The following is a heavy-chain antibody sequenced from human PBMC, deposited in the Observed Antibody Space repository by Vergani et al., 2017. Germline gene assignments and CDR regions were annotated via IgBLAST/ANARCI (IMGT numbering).Heavy chain of an antibody. V-gene: IGHV1-69*01. CDR1: GYTFSSYA. CDR3: ARGIGHYYDSSGYYAFDI. D-gene: IGHD3-22*01. CDR2: IIPIFGTA. J-gene: IGHJ3*02. Sequence: QVQLVQSGAEVKKPGASVKVSCKASGYTFSSYAISWVRQAPGQGLEWLGGIIPIFGTANYAQKFQGRVTITADESTSTAYMELSSLRSEDTAVYYCARGIGHYYDSSGYYAFDIWGQGTMVTVSS.